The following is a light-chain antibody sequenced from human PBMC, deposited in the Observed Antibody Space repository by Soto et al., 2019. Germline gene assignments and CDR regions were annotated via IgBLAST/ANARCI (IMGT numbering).Light chain of an antibody. Sequence: DIQMTQSPSTLSASVGDRVTITCRASQSISSWLAWYQQKPGKAPKLLIYDASSLESGVPSRFSGSGSGTEFTLTISNLQPDDFATYYCQQYNSYSFGGGTKVEIK. CDR3: QQYNSYS. CDR2: DAS. V-gene: IGKV1-5*01. CDR1: QSISSW. J-gene: IGKJ4*01.